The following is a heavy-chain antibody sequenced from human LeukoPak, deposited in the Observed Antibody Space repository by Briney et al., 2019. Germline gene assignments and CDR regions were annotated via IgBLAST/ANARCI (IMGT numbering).Heavy chain of an antibody. V-gene: IGHV4-34*01. J-gene: IGHJ1*01. Sequence: SETLSLTCAAYGGSFSGYYWSWIRQPPGKGLEWIGEINHSGSTNYNPSLKSRVTISVDTSKNQFSLKLSSVTAADTAVYYCARGPIIAVAGTGLYYFQHWGQGTLVTVSS. CDR3: ARGPIIAVAGTGLYYFQH. D-gene: IGHD6-19*01. CDR1: GGSFSGYY. CDR2: INHSGST.